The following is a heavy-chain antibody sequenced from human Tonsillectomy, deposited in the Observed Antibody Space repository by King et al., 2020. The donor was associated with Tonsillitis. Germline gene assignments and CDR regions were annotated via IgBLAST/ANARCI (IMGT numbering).Heavy chain of an antibody. D-gene: IGHD3-3*01. V-gene: IGHV3-30-3*01. CDR1: GFTFNNYA. J-gene: IGHJ3*02. Sequence: VQLVESGGGVVQPGRSLRLSCAASGFTFNNYAIHWVRQAPGKGLEWVAVISYDGTNKYYADSVKGRFTISRTNSKNTLFLHMNSLRAEDTAVYYCAGDRRSALTIFGDAFDIWGQGTMVTVSS. CDR3: AGDRRSALTIFGDAFDI. CDR2: ISYDGTNK.